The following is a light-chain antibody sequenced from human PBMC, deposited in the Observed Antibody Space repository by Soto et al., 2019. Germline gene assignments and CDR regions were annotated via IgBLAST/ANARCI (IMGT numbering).Light chain of an antibody. J-gene: IGKJ2*01. V-gene: IGKV1-27*01. Sequence: DIQMTQSPSSLSASVGDRVTISCRASQGIGNYLAWYQQKPGKVPELLIYDASTLQLGVPSRFSGSRSGTYFTLTISSLQPEDAATYFCQEYTGAPYTFGQGTKLEIK. CDR1: QGIGNY. CDR2: DAS. CDR3: QEYTGAPYT.